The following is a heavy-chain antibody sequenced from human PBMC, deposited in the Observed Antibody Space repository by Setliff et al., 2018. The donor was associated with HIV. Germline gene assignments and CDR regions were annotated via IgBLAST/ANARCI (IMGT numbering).Heavy chain of an antibody. V-gene: IGHV4-34*01. J-gene: IGHJ4*02. CDR1: GGSFSGYY. Sequence: SETLSLTCAVYGGSFSGYYWSWIRQSPGKGLEWIGEINYGRTTNYIPSLESRVTISVDTSKNQFSLRMKSVNAGDTGKYYCVRRRGPMVRGVDPSPSYYFDYWGQGTLVTVSS. CDR2: INYGRTT. CDR3: VRRRGPMVRGVDPSPSYYFDY. D-gene: IGHD3-10*01.